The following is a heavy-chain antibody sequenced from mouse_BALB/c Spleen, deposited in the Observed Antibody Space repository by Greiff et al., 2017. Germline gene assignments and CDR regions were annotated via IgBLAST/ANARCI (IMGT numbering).Heavy chain of an antibody. D-gene: IGHD2-10*02. CDR2: ISCYNGAT. V-gene: IGHV1S34*01. CDR1: GYSFTGYY. J-gene: IGHJ4*01. CDR3: ARQKYGHAMDY. Sequence: LVKTGASVKISCKASGYSFTGYYMHWVKQSHGKSLEWIGYISCYNGATCYNQKFKGKATFTVDTSSSTAYMQFNSLTSEDSAVYYCARQKYGHAMDYWGQGTSVTVSS.